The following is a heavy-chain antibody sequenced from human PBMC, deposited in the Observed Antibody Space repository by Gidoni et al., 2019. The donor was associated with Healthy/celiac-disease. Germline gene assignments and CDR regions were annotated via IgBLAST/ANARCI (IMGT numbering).Heavy chain of an antibody. V-gene: IGHV3-21*01. CDR3: ARGGVRDDYGDPDGDY. J-gene: IGHJ4*02. D-gene: IGHD4-17*01. CDR1: GFTFSRYS. CDR2: ISSSSSYI. Sequence: EVHLVESGGGLVKPGGSLRLSCAASGFTFSRYSMNWVRQAPGKGLEWVSAISSSSSYIYYADAVKGRFTISRDNAKNSLYLQMNSLRAEDTAVYDCARGGVRDDYGDPDGDYWGQGTLVTVSS.